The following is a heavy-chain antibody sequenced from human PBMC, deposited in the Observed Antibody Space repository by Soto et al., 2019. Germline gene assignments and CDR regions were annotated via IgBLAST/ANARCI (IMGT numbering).Heavy chain of an antibody. D-gene: IGHD6-13*01. CDR3: AMSPGYSSSWYTFDY. J-gene: IGHJ4*02. CDR2: ISWDGGST. Sequence: GGSLRLSCAASGFTFDDYAMHWVRQAPGKGLEWVSLISWDGGSTYYADSVKGRFTISRDNSKNSLYLQMNSLRAEDTALYYCAMSPGYSSSWYTFDYWGQGTLVTVSS. CDR1: GFTFDDYA. V-gene: IGHV3-43D*03.